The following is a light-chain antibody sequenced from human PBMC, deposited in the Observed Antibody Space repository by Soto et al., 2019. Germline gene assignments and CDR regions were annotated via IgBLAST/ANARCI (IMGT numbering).Light chain of an antibody. J-gene: IGKJ1*01. CDR3: QQYSRAPLT. V-gene: IGKV3-20*01. CDR2: GAS. CDR1: QSVSNNY. Sequence: IVLRHSSGTLSLSPGERATLSCRASQSVSNNYLAWYQQKPGQAPKLVIYGASIRATGIPDRFSASGSGTDFTLTISRLEPEDFAVYYCQQYSRAPLTFGQGTKVDIK.